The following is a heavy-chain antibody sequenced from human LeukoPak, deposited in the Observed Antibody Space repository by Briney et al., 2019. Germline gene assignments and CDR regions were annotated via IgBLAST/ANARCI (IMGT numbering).Heavy chain of an antibody. CDR1: GFTVSSNY. D-gene: IGHD1-26*01. CDR3: ARDRSMGAYYYFDY. J-gene: IGHJ4*02. CDR2: IYSGGST. Sequence: QAGGSLRLSCAASGFTVSSNYMSWVRQAPGKGLEWVSVIYSGGSTYYADSVKGGFTISRDNSKNTLYLQMNSLRAEDTAVYYCARDRSMGAYYYFDYWGQGALVTVSS. V-gene: IGHV3-66*01.